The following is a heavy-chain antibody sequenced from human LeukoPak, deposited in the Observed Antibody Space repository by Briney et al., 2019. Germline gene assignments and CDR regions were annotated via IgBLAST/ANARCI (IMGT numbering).Heavy chain of an antibody. CDR3: ARGVVAVAGPDYYYGMDV. Sequence: SETLSLTCTVSGGSISSSSYYWGWIRQPPGKGLEWIGSIYYSGSTYYNPSLKSRVTISVDTSKNQFSLKLSSVTAADTAVYYCARGVVAVAGPDYYYGMDVWGQGTTVTVSS. CDR2: IYYSGST. J-gene: IGHJ6*02. D-gene: IGHD6-19*01. CDR1: GGSISSSSYY. V-gene: IGHV4-39*01.